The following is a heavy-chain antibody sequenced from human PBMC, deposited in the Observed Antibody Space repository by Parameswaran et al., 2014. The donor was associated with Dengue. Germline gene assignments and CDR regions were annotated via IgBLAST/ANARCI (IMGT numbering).Heavy chain of an antibody. CDR3: ARDRQETNSSSPFDY. CDR2: ISAYNGNT. D-gene: IGHD6-13*01. J-gene: IGHJ4*02. Sequence: VRQAPGQGLEWMGWISAYNGNTNYAQKLQGRVTMTTDTSTSTAYMELRSLRSDDTAVYYCARDRQETNSSSPFDYWGQGTLVTVSS. V-gene: IGHV1-18*01.